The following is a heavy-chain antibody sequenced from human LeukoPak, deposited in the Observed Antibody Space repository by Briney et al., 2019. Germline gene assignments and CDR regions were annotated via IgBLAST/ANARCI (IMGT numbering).Heavy chain of an antibody. CDR3: ARVPVVVVAATSGWMHYFDY. CDR1: GYTFTIYG. CDR2: TSAYNGNT. J-gene: IGHJ4*02. Sequence: ASVTVSFKASGYTFTIYGISWVRQAPGQGLEWMGWTSAYNGNTNYAQKLQGRVTMTTDTSTSTAYMELRSLRSDDTAVYYCARVPVVVVAATSGWMHYFDYWGQGTLVTVSS. V-gene: IGHV1-18*01. D-gene: IGHD2-15*01.